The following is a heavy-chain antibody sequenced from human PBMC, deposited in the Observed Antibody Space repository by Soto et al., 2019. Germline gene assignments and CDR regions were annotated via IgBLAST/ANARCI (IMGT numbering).Heavy chain of an antibody. Sequence: HPGGSLRLSCAGSGFTFSSYWIHWVRQTPGKGLVWVSRINSDGSSISYADSVKGRFTISRDNAKNTLYLQMNSLRAEDTAVYYFFLGYSGYADYFDYWGQGSLVTVSS. D-gene: IGHD5-12*01. V-gene: IGHV3-74*01. CDR3: FLGYSGYADYFDY. J-gene: IGHJ4*02. CDR2: INSDGSSI. CDR1: GFTFSSYW.